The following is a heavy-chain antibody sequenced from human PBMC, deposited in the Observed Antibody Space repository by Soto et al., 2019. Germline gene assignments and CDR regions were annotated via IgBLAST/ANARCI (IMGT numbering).Heavy chain of an antibody. CDR1: FTFSMYS. CDR3: ARDQGGSYDGWFDP. CDR2: ISSGSAYI. V-gene: IGHV3-21*06. Sequence: GGSLRLSCTFTFSMYSMNWVRQAPGKGLEWVASISSGSAYIKYAESVKGRFTISRDNAKNSLHLQMNSLRAEDTAIYHCARDQGGSYDGWFDPWGQGTLVTVSS. D-gene: IGHD1-26*01. J-gene: IGHJ5*02.